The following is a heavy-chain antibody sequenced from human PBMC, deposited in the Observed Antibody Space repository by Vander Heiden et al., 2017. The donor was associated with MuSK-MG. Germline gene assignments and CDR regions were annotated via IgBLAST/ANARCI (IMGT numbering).Heavy chain of an antibody. CDR3: ARDRSYGDYEGTTFDY. CDR1: GATFSSYA. D-gene: IGHD4-17*01. V-gene: IGHV1-69*01. CDR2: IIPIVGTA. J-gene: IGHJ4*02. Sequence: QLVQSGAEVKKPGSSVTVSCKASGATFSSYAISWGRQAPGQGREWMGGIIPIVGTANYAQKFQGRVTITADESTSTAYMELSSLRSEDTAVYYCARDRSYGDYEGTTFDYWGQGTLVTVSS.